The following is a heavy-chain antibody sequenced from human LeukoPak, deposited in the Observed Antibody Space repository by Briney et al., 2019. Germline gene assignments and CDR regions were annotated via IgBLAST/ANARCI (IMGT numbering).Heavy chain of an antibody. Sequence: GGSLRLPCAGSGFTFNSYGLHWVRPAPGKGVEGVAFIRYIGKEKYHGASVKGRFSMSRDNSKITPYLQLTSLRVEDTAVYYCAKAFLDCSSNPRLFDFWGQGTLVTVSS. D-gene: IGHD2-2*01. CDR3: AKAFLDCSSNPRLFDF. CDR1: GFTFNSYG. J-gene: IGHJ4*02. CDR2: IRYIGKEK. V-gene: IGHV3-30*02.